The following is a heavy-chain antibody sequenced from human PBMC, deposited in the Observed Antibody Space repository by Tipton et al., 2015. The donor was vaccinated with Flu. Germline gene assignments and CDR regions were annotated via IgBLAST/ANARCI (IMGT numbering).Heavy chain of an antibody. J-gene: IGHJ4*02. V-gene: IGHV4-4*07. CDR3: ARSPGGYTFDY. Sequence: TLSLTCTVSGGSMSSFYWSWIRKPAGKGLEWMGRMYAGGNTKYNPSLKSRVTMSVDTSKNQFSLSLTSVTAADTAVYFCARSPGGYTFDYWGQGTLVTVSS. D-gene: IGHD5-12*01. CDR1: GGSMSSFY. CDR2: MYAGGNT.